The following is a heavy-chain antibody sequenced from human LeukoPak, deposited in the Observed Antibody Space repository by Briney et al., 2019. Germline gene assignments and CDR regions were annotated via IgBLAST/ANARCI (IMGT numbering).Heavy chain of an antibody. V-gene: IGHV5-51*01. CDR1: GYSFTSHW. CDR3: ARPMTGSDAFDV. Sequence: GESLKISCKGSGYSFTSHWIGWVRQMPGKGLEWMGIIFPGDSETRYSPSFEGQVTMSADKSISTAYLQWSSLKASDTAMYYCARPMTGSDAFDVWGQGTMVTVSS. D-gene: IGHD3-9*01. J-gene: IGHJ3*01. CDR2: IFPGDSET.